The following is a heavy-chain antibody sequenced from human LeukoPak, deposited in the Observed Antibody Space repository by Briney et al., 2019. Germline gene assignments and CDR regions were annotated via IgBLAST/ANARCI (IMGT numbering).Heavy chain of an antibody. CDR1: GYTFTGYY. V-gene: IGHV1-2*02. CDR2: INPNSGGT. Sequence: ASVKVSCKASGYTFTGYYMHWVRQAPGQGLEWMGWINPNSGGTNYAQKFRGRVTMTRDTSISTAYMELSRLRSDDTAVYYCATYDYYDSSGYDYWGQGTLVTVSS. D-gene: IGHD3-22*01. J-gene: IGHJ4*02. CDR3: ATYDYYDSSGYDY.